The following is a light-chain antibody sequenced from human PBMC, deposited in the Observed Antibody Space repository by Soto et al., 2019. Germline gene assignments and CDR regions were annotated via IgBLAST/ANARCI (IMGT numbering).Light chain of an antibody. V-gene: IGLV4-60*02. Sequence: QLVLTQSSSASASLGSSVKLTCTLNSGHSSYIIAWHQQQPGKAPRYLMKPEGSGSYNKGSGVPDRFSGSSSGADRYLTISNLQFEDEADYYCETWDSNTRVFGGGTKLTVL. CDR1: SGHSSYI. CDR2: PEGSGSY. J-gene: IGLJ3*02. CDR3: ETWDSNTRV.